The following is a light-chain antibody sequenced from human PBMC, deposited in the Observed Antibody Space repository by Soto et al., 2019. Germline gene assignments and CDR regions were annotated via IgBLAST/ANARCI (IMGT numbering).Light chain of an antibody. CDR1: QSVSSSY. Sequence: EIALTQSPGTLSLSPGERATLSCRASQSVSSSYLAWYQQRPGQAPRLLIYGTSSRATGIPDRFSGSGSGTDFTLTISRLKPEDFAVYYWQQYGSSPLVTFGQGTRLEIK. CDR3: QQYGSSPLVT. J-gene: IGKJ5*01. CDR2: GTS. V-gene: IGKV3-20*01.